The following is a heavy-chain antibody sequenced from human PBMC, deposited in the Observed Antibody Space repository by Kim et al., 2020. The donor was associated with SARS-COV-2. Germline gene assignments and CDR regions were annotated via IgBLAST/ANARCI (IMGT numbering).Heavy chain of an antibody. V-gene: IGHV3-53*01. CDR1: GFTVSSNY. CDR2: IYSGGST. J-gene: IGHJ6*02. CDR3: ARETSTTNPSDSSSWYYYGMDV. D-gene: IGHD6-13*01. Sequence: GGSLRLSCAASGFTVSSNYMSWVRQAPGKGLEWVSVIYSGGSTYYADSVKGRFTISRDNSKNTLYLQMNSLRAEDTAVYYCARETSTTNPSDSSSWYYYGMDVWGQGTTVTVSS.